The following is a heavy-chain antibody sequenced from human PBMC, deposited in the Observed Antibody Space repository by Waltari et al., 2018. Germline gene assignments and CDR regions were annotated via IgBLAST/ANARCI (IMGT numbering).Heavy chain of an antibody. V-gene: IGHV4-59*01. D-gene: IGHD1-26*01. Sequence: QVQLQESGPGLVKPSETLSLTCTVSGDSISGYYWSWIRQPPGKGLEWIAYIYYSGSTNYNPSLKSRVTISLDTSMDQFSLKLSSVTAADTALYYCARVRSGSYYGFDYWGQGALVTVSS. J-gene: IGHJ4*02. CDR2: IYYSGST. CDR1: GDSISGYY. CDR3: ARVRSGSYYGFDY.